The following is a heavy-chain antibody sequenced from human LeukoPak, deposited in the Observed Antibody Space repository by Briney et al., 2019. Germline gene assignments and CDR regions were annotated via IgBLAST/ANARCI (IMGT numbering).Heavy chain of an antibody. J-gene: IGHJ4*02. CDR1: GGSISIYY. CDR2: IYYSGST. CDR3: ARSSGYYFFDY. D-gene: IGHD3-22*01. Sequence: PSETLSLTCTVSGGSISIYYWSWIRQPPGKGLEWIGYIYYSGSTNYNPSLKSRVTISVDTSKNQFSLKLSSVTAADTAVYYCARSSGYYFFDYWGQGTLVSVSS. V-gene: IGHV4-59*01.